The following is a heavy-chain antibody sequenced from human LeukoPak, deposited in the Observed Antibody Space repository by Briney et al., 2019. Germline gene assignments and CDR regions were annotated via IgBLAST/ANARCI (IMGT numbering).Heavy chain of an antibody. CDR2: ISWNSGSI. J-gene: IGHJ4*02. CDR1: GFTFDDYA. D-gene: IGHD6-19*01. CDR3: AKDKEAVAGTGGPFDY. V-gene: IGHV3-9*01. Sequence: GGSLRLSCAASGFTFDDYAMHWVRQAPGKGLEWVSGISWNSGSIGYADSVKGRFPISRDNAKNSLYLQMNSLRAEDTALYYCAKDKEAVAGTGGPFDYWGQGTLVTVSS.